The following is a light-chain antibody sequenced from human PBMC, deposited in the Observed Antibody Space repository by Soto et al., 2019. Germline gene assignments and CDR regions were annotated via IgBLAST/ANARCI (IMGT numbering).Light chain of an antibody. Sequence: DIQMTQSPSSLSASVGDRVTITCRASQGISNYLAWYQQKPGKVPKLLIYAASTLQSGVPSRFSGSSSGTDFTRTISSLQPEDVAIYYCQKYNSAPYTFGQGTKLEIK. CDR3: QKYNSAPYT. V-gene: IGKV1-27*01. CDR2: AAS. J-gene: IGKJ2*01. CDR1: QGISNY.